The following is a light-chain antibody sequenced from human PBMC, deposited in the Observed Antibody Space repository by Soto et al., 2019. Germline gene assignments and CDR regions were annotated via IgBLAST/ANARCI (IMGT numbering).Light chain of an antibody. CDR3: TAWDDSLSVRV. CDR2: RND. V-gene: IGLV1-47*01. CDR1: SSNIGSNY. J-gene: IGLJ3*02. Sequence: QSVLTQPPSASGTPGQRVTISCSGSSSNIGSNYVYWYQQVPGTAPKLLIYRNDQRPSGVPDRFSGSKSGTSASLAISGLRSEDEADYYCTAWDDSLSVRVFSGGTKVTVL.